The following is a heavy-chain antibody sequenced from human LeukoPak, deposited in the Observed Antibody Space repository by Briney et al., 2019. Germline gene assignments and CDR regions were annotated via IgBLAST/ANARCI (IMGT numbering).Heavy chain of an antibody. J-gene: IGHJ4*02. CDR3: ARHDSFIPY. D-gene: IGHD5-18*01. V-gene: IGHV3-23*01. CDR1: GFTFNYYA. CDR2: ISDNEGST. Sequence: GGSLRLSCAASGFTFNYYAMSWVRQAPGKGLEWVSGISDNEGSTYCTDSVKGRFTISRDNTKNTVYLQMNNLRPGDTAVYFCARHDSFIPYWGQGTLVTVSS.